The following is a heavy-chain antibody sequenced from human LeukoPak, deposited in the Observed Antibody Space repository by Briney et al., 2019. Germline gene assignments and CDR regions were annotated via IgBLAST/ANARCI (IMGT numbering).Heavy chain of an antibody. CDR3: ARDSTPYGHSGY. CDR1: GGSINNYY. V-gene: IGHV4-59*01. D-gene: IGHD4-17*01. Sequence: KPSETLSLTCTVSGGSINNYYWSWIRQPPGKGLEWIGYIYYSGTTNFNPSLKSRVTISVDTSKNQFSLRLSSVTAADTAVYYCARDSTPYGHSGYWGQGTLVTVSS. J-gene: IGHJ4*02. CDR2: IYYSGTT.